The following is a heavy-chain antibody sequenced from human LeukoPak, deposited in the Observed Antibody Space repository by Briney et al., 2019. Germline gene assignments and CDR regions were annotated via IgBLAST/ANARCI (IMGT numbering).Heavy chain of an antibody. D-gene: IGHD1-14*01. J-gene: IGHJ3*02. CDR3: ARDRAPGPPGYDAFDI. V-gene: IGHV3-7*03. CDR1: GFTFSSYW. CDR2: IKQDGSEK. Sequence: GGSLRLSCAASGFTFSSYWMSWVRQAPGKGLEWVANIKQDGSEKYYVDSVKGRFTISRDNAKNTLYLQMNSLRAEDTAVYYCARDRAPGPPGYDAFDIWGQGTMVTVSS.